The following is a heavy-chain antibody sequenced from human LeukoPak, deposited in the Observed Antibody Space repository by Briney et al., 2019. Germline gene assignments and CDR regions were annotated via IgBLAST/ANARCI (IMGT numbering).Heavy chain of an antibody. J-gene: IGHJ6*03. CDR3: ARAGELRYMDV. CDR1: RFTFSSYA. CDR2: IKQDGSEK. Sequence: GGSLRLSCAASRFTFSSYAMSWVRQAPGKGLEWVANIKQDGSEKYYVDSVKGRFTISRDNAKNSLFLQMSSLRADDTAIYYCARAGELRYMDVWGKGTAVTVSS. V-gene: IGHV3-7*01. D-gene: IGHD3-16*01.